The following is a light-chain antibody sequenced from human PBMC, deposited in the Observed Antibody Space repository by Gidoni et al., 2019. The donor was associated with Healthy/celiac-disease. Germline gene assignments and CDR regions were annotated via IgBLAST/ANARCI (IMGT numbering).Light chain of an antibody. CDR2: DAS. CDR3: QQFNNYSST. V-gene: IGKV1D-13*01. Sequence: AIQLTQSPSSLSASVGDRVTITCRASQGISSALAWYQQKPGKAPKLLIYDASSLESGVPSRFSGSGSGTDFTLTISSLQPEDFATYYCQQFNNYSSTFXQXTRLEIK. J-gene: IGKJ5*01. CDR1: QGISSA.